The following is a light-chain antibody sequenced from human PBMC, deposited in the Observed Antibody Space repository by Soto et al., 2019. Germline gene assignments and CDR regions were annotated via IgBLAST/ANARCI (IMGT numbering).Light chain of an antibody. CDR2: DAS. CDR3: QQRSNWPLT. V-gene: IGKV3-11*01. J-gene: IGKJ4*01. CDR1: QRISIY. Sequence: EIALTQSPATLSLSPGERATLSCRASQRISIYLGWYQQKPGQAPRLLIYDASNRATGIPARFSGSGSGTDFTLTISSLEPEDFAVYYCQQRSNWPLTFGGGTKVEIK.